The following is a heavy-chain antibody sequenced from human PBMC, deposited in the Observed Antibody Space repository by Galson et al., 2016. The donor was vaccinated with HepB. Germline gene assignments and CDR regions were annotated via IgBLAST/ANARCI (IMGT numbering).Heavy chain of an antibody. D-gene: IGHD3-10*01. J-gene: IGHJ5*02. CDR2: VTGSPLSV. CDR1: GFTFSSST. Sequence: LRLSCAAAGFTFSSSTMTWVRQAPGQGLEWVSSVTGSPLSVFYADSVKGRFTISRDNSKNTLSLQMDSLRVEDTAVYYCAKDRQVTSWGQGTLVTVSS. CDR3: AKDRQVTS. V-gene: IGHV3-23*01.